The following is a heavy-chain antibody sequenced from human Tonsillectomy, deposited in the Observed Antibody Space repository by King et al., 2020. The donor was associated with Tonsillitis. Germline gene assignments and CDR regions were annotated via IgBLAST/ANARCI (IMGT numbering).Heavy chain of an antibody. CDR1: GFTFSSYS. V-gene: IGHV3-48*02. J-gene: IGHJ4*02. CDR3: ARDGEYYDILTVPYYLDY. D-gene: IGHD3-9*01. CDR2: ISSSSSTI. Sequence: VQLVESGGGLVQPGGSLRLSCAASGFTFSSYSMNWVRQAPGKGLEWVSYISSSSSTIYYADSVKGRFTISRDNAKNSLYLQMNSLRDEDTAVYYCARDGEYYDILTVPYYLDYWGQGPLVTVSS.